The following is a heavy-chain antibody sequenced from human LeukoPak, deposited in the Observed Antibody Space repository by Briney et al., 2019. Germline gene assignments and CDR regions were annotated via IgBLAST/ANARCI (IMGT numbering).Heavy chain of an antibody. CDR2: INPSGGST. CDR3: ARDQYDTWSRRGNFDS. D-gene: IGHD3-3*01. CDR1: GYTFTSYY. J-gene: IGHJ4*02. V-gene: IGHV1-46*01. Sequence: ASVKVSCKASGYTFTSYYMHWVRQAPGQGLEWMGIINPSGGSTSYAQKFQGRVTMTRDTSTSTVYMELSSLRSEDTAVYYCARDQYDTWSRRGNFDSWGQGTLVIVSS.